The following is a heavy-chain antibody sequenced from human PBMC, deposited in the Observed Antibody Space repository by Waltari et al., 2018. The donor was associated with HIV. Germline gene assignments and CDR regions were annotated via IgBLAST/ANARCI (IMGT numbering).Heavy chain of an antibody. CDR3: ARAAYYGSGSYVYHFDY. J-gene: IGHJ4*02. CDR1: GITFRRNH. Sequence: EVHLVEFGGGLVQPGGSLRLSCVASGITFRRNHMSWVRQAPGQGGEGVSVVYSDSNTYYADCVKGRFTISRDNSRNTLYLQMNSLRAEDTAVYYCARAAYYGSGSYVYHFDYWGQGTLVTVSS. D-gene: IGHD3-10*01. CDR2: VYSDSNT. V-gene: IGHV3-66*01.